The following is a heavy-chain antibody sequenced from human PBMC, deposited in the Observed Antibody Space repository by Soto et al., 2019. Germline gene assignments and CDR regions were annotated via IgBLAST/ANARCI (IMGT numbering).Heavy chain of an antibody. CDR1: GGTFSSYA. CDR3: ARRSFKRRYYYDSTGHYYFDY. CDR2: IIPIFGTA. J-gene: IGHJ4*02. V-gene: IGHV1-69*01. Sequence: QVQLVQSGAEVKKPGSSVKVSCKASGGTFSSYAISWVRQAPGQGLEWMGGIIPIFGTASYAQKFQGRVTITADESTSTAYMVLSSLRSEDTAVYYCARRSFKRRYYYDSTGHYYFDYWGQGTLVTVSS. D-gene: IGHD3-22*01.